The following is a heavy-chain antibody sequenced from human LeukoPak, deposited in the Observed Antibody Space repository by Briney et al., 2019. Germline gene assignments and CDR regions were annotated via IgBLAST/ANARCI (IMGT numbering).Heavy chain of an antibody. CDR1: GFTFSSYA. V-gene: IGHV3-23*01. Sequence: PGGSLRLSCAASGFTFSSYAMSWVRQAPGKGLEWVSAISGSGGSTYYADSVKGRSTISRDNSKNTLYLQMNSLRAEDTAVYYCAKSSSGWYLHWFDPWGQGTLVTVSS. CDR3: AKSSSGWYLHWFDP. J-gene: IGHJ5*02. D-gene: IGHD6-19*01. CDR2: ISGSGGST.